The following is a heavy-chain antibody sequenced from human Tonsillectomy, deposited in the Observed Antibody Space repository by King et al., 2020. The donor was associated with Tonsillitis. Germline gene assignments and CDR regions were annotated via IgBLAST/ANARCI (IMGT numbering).Heavy chain of an antibody. CDR1: GYNFASTW. J-gene: IGHJ6*03. CDR2: IYPGDSDT. V-gene: IGHV5-51*01. D-gene: IGHD1-26*01. CDR3: ARQGASVTSFYYYDHMDV. Sequence: GQLVQSGAEVKKPGESLKISCQGSGYNFASTWIGWVRQMPGQGLEWMVIIYPGDSDTRYSPSFQGQVTVSADTSISTAYLHWSSLKASDTAIYYCARQGASVTSFYYYDHMDVWGNGTTVTVSS.